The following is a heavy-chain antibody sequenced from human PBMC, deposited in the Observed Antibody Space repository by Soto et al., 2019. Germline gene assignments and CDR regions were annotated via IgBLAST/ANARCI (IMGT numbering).Heavy chain of an antibody. V-gene: IGHV1-69*13. CDR3: ARDLRKVDYYDSSGYYHAFDI. D-gene: IGHD3-22*01. CDR2: IIPIFGTA. J-gene: IGHJ3*02. Sequence: SVKVSCKASGGTFSSYAISWVRQAPGQGLEWMGGIIPIFGTANYAQKFQGRVTITADESTSTAYMELSSLRSEDTAVYYCARDLRKVDYYDSSGYYHAFDIWGQGTMVTVSS. CDR1: GGTFSSYA.